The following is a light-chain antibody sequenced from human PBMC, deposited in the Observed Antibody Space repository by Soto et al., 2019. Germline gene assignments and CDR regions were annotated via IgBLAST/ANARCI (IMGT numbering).Light chain of an antibody. CDR2: DAS. Sequence: DIQMTQSPSTLSASVGDRVTITCRASQSISSWLAWYQQKPGKAPKLLIYDASSLESGVPSRFSGSGSGTEVTLTISSRQTDDFATYYCQQYNSFWTFGQGTKVEIK. CDR3: QQYNSFWT. J-gene: IGKJ1*01. CDR1: QSISSW. V-gene: IGKV1-5*01.